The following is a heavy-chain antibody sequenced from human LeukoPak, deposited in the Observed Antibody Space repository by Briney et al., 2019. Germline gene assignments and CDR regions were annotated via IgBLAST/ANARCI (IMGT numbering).Heavy chain of an antibody. CDR2: IYPGDSDT. CDR3: ARRYDILTGYYDWYFDL. D-gene: IGHD3-9*01. V-gene: IGHV5-51*01. CDR1: GYIFTSYW. J-gene: IGHJ2*01. Sequence: GESLKISCKGSGYIFTSYWIGWVRQLPGKGLEWMGIIYPGDSDTRYSPSFQGQVTISADKSISTASLQWSNLKASDTAMYYCARRYDILTGYYDWYFDLWGRGTLVTVSS.